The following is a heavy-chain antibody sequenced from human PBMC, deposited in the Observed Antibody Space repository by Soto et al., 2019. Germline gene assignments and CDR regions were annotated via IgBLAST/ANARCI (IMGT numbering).Heavy chain of an antibody. CDR1: GFSFSSYW. CDR3: ARGSPDYYAMDV. CDR2: VDSDGSST. J-gene: IGHJ6*02. Sequence: EVQLVESGGGLVQPGGSLRLSCAASGFSFSSYWLHWVRQAPGKGLVWVSRVDSDGSSTSYADSVKGRFTISRDNAKNTLYLQMNSLRAEDTALYYCARGSPDYYAMDVWGQGTTFTVSS. V-gene: IGHV3-74*01.